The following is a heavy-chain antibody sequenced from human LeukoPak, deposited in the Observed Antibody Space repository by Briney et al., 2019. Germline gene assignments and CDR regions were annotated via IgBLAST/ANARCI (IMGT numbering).Heavy chain of an antibody. CDR2: ISWNSGSI. CDR1: GFTFDDYA. V-gene: IGHV3-9*01. CDR3: AGHFGAWHYFDY. D-gene: IGHD3-3*01. Sequence: PGGSLRLSCAASGFTFDDYAMHWVRQAPGKGLEWVSGISWNSGSIGYADSVKGRFTISRDNAKNSLYLQMNSLRPEDTAVYYCAGHFGAWHYFDYWGQGTLVTVSS. J-gene: IGHJ4*02.